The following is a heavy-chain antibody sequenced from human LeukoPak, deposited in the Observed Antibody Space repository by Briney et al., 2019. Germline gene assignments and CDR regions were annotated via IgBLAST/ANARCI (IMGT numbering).Heavy chain of an antibody. V-gene: IGHV5-51*01. CDR1: GYSFTSYW. D-gene: IGHD3-10*01. CDR3: ARPVGSGSYDRSGMDV. CDR2: IYPGDSDT. Sequence: GESLKISCKGSGYSFTSYWIGWGRQMPGKGLEGMGIIYPGDSDTRYSPSFQGQVTISADQANSTAYLQWSSLKASDTAMYSCARPVGSGSYDRSGMDVWGQRTTVTASS. J-gene: IGHJ6*02.